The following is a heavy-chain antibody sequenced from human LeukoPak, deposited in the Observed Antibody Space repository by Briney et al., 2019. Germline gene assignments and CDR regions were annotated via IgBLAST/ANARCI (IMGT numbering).Heavy chain of an antibody. CDR2: IYYSGST. J-gene: IGHJ6*03. D-gene: IGHD5-18*01. Sequence: ASETLSLTCTVSGGSISSYYWSWIRQPPGKGLEWIGYIYYSGSTNYNPSLKSRVTISVDTSKNQFSLKLNSVTAADTAVYYCAGTYSYGYYYYMGVWGKGTTVTISS. CDR1: GGSISSYY. CDR3: AGTYSYGYYYYMGV. V-gene: IGHV4-59*01.